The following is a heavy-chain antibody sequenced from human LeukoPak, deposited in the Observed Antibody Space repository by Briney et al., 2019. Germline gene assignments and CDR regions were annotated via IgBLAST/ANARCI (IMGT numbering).Heavy chain of an antibody. D-gene: IGHD2-2*01. Sequence: GGSLRLSCAASGYTFSSYAMSWVRQAPGKGLEYVSTISAGGGSTLYADSVKGGFTISRDNAKNSLYLQMNRLRAEDTSVYYCARGSYCSSTSCLPSDAFDIWGQGTMVTVSS. CDR2: ISAGGGST. CDR1: GYTFSSYA. J-gene: IGHJ3*02. CDR3: ARGSYCSSTSCLPSDAFDI. V-gene: IGHV3-23*01.